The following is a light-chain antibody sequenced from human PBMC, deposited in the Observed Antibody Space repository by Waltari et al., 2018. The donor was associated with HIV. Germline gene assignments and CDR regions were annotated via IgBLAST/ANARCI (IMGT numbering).Light chain of an antibody. CDR1: QTVGDW. Sequence: DIHMTQSPPPLTASIGDRVHITCRASQTVGDWLAWYQQKPGEALTLLIYRATTVENGVPSRFSGSASGTDFTLAIDSLHPDDFATYYCHQYSNYLGSFGQGTRVQLK. J-gene: IGKJ1*01. CDR2: RAT. CDR3: HQYSNYLGS. V-gene: IGKV1-5*03.